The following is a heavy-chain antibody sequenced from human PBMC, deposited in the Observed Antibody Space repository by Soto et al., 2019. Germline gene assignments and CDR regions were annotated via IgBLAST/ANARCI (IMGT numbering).Heavy chain of an antibody. D-gene: IGHD3-9*01. J-gene: IGHJ6*02. CDR2: IKQDGSEK. Sequence: GGSLRLSCAACGFTFSSYWMSWVRQAPGKGLEWVANIKQDGSEKYYVDSVKGRFTISRDNAKNSLYLQMNSLRAEDTAVYYCARGRYDILTGYYWSYYYGMDVWGQGTTVTVSS. CDR3: ARGRYDILTGYYWSYYYGMDV. V-gene: IGHV3-7*03. CDR1: GFTFSSYW.